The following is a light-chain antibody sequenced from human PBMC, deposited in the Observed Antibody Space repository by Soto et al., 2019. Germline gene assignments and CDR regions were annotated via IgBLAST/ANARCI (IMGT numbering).Light chain of an antibody. CDR2: GAS. CDR1: QSISSSY. J-gene: IGKJ4*01. CDR3: QQYGSSPFT. Sequence: DIVLTQSPGTLSLSPGERATLSCRASQSISSSYLAWFQQKPGQSPRLLIYGASGRPTGIPDRFSGSGSGTDFTLAISRLEPEDFELYYCQQYGSSPFTFGGGTKVDIK. V-gene: IGKV3-20*01.